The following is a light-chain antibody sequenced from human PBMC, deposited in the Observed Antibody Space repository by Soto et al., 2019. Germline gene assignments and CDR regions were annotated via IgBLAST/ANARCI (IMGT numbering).Light chain of an antibody. CDR1: SSDVGAYKY. Sequence: QSALTQPPSASGSPGQSVTISFTGTSSDVGAYKYVSWYQQHPGKAPKLMIYEVTKRPSGVPGRFSGSKSGNTASLTVSGLQAEAEADYSGSSYAGNNTLVVFGGGTKLTVL. CDR2: EVT. CDR3: SSYAGNNTLVV. J-gene: IGLJ2*01. V-gene: IGLV2-8*01.